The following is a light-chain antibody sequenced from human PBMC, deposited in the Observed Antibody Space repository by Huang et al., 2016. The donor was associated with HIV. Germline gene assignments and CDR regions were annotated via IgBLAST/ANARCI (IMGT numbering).Light chain of an antibody. CDR2: AAS. CDR3: QQTYRTPRT. Sequence: DIQMTQSPSSLSASVGDRVTITCLASQTTNTYLNWYQQKPGQAPKPLIYAASSLHSGVPSRFSGSGSGTDFTLTIRGRPREDFATYFCQQTYRTPRTFGQGTRVEIK. J-gene: IGKJ1*01. V-gene: IGKV1-39*01. CDR1: QTTNTY.